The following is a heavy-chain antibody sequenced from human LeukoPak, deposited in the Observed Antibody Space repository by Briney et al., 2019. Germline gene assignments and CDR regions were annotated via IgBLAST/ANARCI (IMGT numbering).Heavy chain of an antibody. Sequence: SETLSLTCTASGGSVSSHYWSWIRQPAGKGLEWIGRIYSSGSTNYNPSLKSRLAMSVDMSKNQFSLKLSSVTAADTAVYYCAKESSSGRMAYWGQGTLVTVSS. CDR1: GGSVSSHY. CDR3: AKESSSGRMAY. D-gene: IGHD6-19*01. V-gene: IGHV4-4*07. CDR2: IYSSGST. J-gene: IGHJ4*02.